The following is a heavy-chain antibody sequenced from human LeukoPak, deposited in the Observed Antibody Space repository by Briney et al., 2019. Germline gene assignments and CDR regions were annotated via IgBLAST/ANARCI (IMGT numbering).Heavy chain of an antibody. CDR2: ISSSSSTI. CDR3: ARALGYCSGGSCYYRTPQEYFQH. CDR1: GFTFSSYA. D-gene: IGHD2-15*01. Sequence: GGSLRLSCAASGFTFSSYAMNWVRQAPGKGLEWVSYISSSSSTIYYADSVKGRFTISRDNAKNSLYLQMNSLRAEDTAVYYCARALGYCSGGSCYYRTPQEYFQHWGQGTLVTVSS. V-gene: IGHV3-48*01. J-gene: IGHJ1*01.